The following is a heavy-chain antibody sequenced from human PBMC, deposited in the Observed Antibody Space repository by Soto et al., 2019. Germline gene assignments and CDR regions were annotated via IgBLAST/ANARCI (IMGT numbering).Heavy chain of an antibody. D-gene: IGHD1-26*01. CDR3: ARENWYSLDV. CDR2: VPGDGSRA. Sequence: EVQLVESGGGSVQPGGSRRLSCAASGFSFSSYFMAWVRQAPGEGLVSVSHVPGDGSRASYADSVRGRFTISRDNAKNTLYLQMDSLRDEDTAIYYCARENWYSLDVWGQGTTVTVSS. V-gene: IGHV3-74*01. CDR1: GFSFSSYF. J-gene: IGHJ6*02.